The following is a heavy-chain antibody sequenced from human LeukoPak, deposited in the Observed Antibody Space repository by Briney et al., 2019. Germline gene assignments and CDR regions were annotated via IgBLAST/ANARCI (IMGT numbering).Heavy chain of an antibody. CDR3: ARYCGSSSCSTFSSYFGMDV. J-gene: IGHJ6*02. Sequence: GGSLRLSCASSKFTCSSYTMAWVRQAPGKGLEWVSLISASGTTYNADSVKGRFTISTDSSRTTLFLQMNSLRADDTARYYCARYCGSSSCSTFSSYFGMDVWGLGTTVTVSS. D-gene: IGHD2-2*01. V-gene: IGHV3-23*01. CDR2: ISASGTT. CDR1: KFTCSSYT.